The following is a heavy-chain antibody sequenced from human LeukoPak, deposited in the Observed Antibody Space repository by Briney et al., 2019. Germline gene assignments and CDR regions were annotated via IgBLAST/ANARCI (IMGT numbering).Heavy chain of an antibody. D-gene: IGHD3-22*01. CDR2: IYYSGST. CDR3: ARGGPNDSSGYYPGY. CDR1: GGSMSSYY. J-gene: IGHJ4*02. V-gene: IGHV4-59*08. Sequence: PSETLSLTCTVSGGSMSSYYWSWIRQPPGKGLEWIGYIYYSGSTKYNPSLKSRVTISVDTSKNQFSLKLSSVTAADTAVYYCARGGPNDSSGYYPGYWGQGTLVTVSS.